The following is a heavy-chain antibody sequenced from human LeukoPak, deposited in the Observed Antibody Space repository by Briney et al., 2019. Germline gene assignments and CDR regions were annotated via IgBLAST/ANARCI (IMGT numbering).Heavy chain of an antibody. J-gene: IGHJ4*02. CDR3: ARDWGYYYDSSGYYPSDY. V-gene: IGHV1-2*06. CDR2: INPNSGGT. CDR1: GYTFTGYY. D-gene: IGHD3-22*01. Sequence: ASVKVSCKASGYTFTGYYMHWVRQAPGQGLEWMGRINPNSGGTNYAQKFQGRVTMTRDTSISTAYMELSRLRSDDTAVYHCARDWGYYYDSSGYYPSDYWGQGTLVTVSS.